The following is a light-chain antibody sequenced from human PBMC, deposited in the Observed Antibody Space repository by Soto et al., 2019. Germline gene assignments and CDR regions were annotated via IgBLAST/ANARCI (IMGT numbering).Light chain of an antibody. CDR2: GAS. V-gene: IGKV3-11*01. CDR1: QSVASN. CDR3: QQRSKWPPFT. J-gene: IGKJ3*01. Sequence: ENVLTQSPATLSLSPGQRATLSCRASQSVASNLAWYQQKPGQPPRLLIYGASTRAAGIPARFSGSGSGTAFTLTITSLEPEDFAVYYCQQRSKWPPFTFGPGTRVDIK.